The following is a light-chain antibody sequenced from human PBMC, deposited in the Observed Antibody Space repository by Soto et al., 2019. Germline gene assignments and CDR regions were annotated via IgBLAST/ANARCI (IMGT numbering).Light chain of an antibody. CDR2: DVG. J-gene: IGLJ2*01. V-gene: IGLV2-14*03. Sequence: QSALTQPASLSGSPGQSITISCTGTSSYVGGYNCVSWYQHHPGQAPKLILYDVGARPSGVSYRFSGAKSGNTASLTISGLQAADEADYFCSSYTSSMTNFFGSGPKLTVL. CDR1: SSYVGGYNC. CDR3: SSYTSSMTNF.